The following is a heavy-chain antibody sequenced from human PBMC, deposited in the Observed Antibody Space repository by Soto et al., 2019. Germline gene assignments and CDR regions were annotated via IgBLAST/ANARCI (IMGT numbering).Heavy chain of an antibody. CDR3: AASIRSILTTETFDY. CDR1: GLTLASTA. CDR2: IVVGSGNT. J-gene: IGHJ4*02. V-gene: IGHV1-58*02. D-gene: IGHD3-22*01. Sequence: EASVKVSCKDSGLTLASTAMRWVRQDRRQRLEWIGWIVVGSGNTNYAQKFQERVTITRDMSTSTAYKELSSLRSEDTAVYYCAASIRSILTTETFDYWGQGTLVTVSS.